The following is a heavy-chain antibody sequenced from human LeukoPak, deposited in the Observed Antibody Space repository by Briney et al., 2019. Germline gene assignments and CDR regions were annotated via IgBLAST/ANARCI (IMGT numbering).Heavy chain of an antibody. CDR2: ISSSSSYI. J-gene: IGHJ5*02. V-gene: IGHV3-21*01. Sequence: PGGSLRLSCAASGFTFSSYSMNWVRQAPGKGLEWVSSISSSSSYIYYADSVKGRFTISRDNAKNSPYLQMNSLRAEDTAVYYCARARGAVADFNWFDPWGQGTLVTVSS. CDR1: GFTFSSYS. D-gene: IGHD6-19*01. CDR3: ARARGAVADFNWFDP.